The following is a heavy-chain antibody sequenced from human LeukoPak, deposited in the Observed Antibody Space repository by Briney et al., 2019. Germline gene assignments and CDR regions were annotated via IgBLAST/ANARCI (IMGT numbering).Heavy chain of an antibody. CDR3: ARDRSWGSSGWSHAMGY. D-gene: IGHD6-19*01. J-gene: IGHJ4*02. Sequence: GGSLRLSCAASGFTFSSYTMNWVRQAPGKGLEWLSHISSSGSTIYYADSVKGRFTISRDNAKNSLYLQMNSLRAEDTAVYYCARDRSWGSSGWSHAMGYWGQGTLVTVSS. V-gene: IGHV3-48*04. CDR2: ISSSGSTI. CDR1: GFTFSSYT.